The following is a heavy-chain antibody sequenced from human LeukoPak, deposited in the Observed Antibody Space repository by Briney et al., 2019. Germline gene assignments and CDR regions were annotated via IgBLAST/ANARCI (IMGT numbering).Heavy chain of an antibody. J-gene: IGHJ6*02. Sequence: GGSLRLSCAASGFTFSSYAMSWVRRAPGKGLEWVSGISGSGGSTYYADSVKGRFTISRDNFKNTLYLQMNSLRAEDTAVYYCAKDIYSGYDYPNYGMDVWGRGTTVTVSS. CDR3: AKDIYSGYDYPNYGMDV. CDR2: ISGSGGST. D-gene: IGHD5-12*01. V-gene: IGHV3-23*01. CDR1: GFTFSSYA.